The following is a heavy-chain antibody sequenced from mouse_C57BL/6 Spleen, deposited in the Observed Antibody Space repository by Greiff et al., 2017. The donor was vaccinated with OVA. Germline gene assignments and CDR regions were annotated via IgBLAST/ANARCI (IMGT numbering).Heavy chain of an antibody. CDR1: GYTFTSYW. CDR3: ARSGTTDEDY. Sequence: QVQLKQPGAELVMPGASVKLSCKASGYTFTSYWMHWVKQRPGQGLEWIGEIDPSDSYTNYNQKFKGKSTLTVDKSSSTAYMQLSSLTSEDSAVYYCARSGTTDEDYWGQGTSVTVSS. D-gene: IGHD1-1*01. V-gene: IGHV1-69*01. J-gene: IGHJ4*01. CDR2: IDPSDSYT.